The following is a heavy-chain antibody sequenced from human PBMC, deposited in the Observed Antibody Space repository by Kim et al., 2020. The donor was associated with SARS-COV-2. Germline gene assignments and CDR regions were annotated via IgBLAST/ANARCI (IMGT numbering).Heavy chain of an antibody. V-gene: IGHV1-3*01. J-gene: IGHJ6*02. D-gene: IGHD6-25*01. CDR2: INAGNGYT. CDR1: GYTFTTYS. CDR3: ARRGSGHGLDV. Sequence: ASVKVSCKPSGYTFTTYSIHWVRQAPGQSLEWMAWINAGNGYTGYSQKLQDRVTLTRDTFASTVYMELSSLMSEDTAVYYCARRGSGHGLDVWGPGPTVT.